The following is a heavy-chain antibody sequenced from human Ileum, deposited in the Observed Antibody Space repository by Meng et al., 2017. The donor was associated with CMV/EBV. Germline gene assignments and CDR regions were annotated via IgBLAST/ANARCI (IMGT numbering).Heavy chain of an antibody. J-gene: IGHJ4*02. D-gene: IGHD2-2*01. CDR2: INDDSSTA. CDR1: GFSFSDSW. CDR3: VRVREVRQLYRALNT. Sequence: GGSLRLSCVASGFSFSDSWMHWVRHAPEKGLIWVARINDDSSTATYADSVQGRFTISRDNAKNIVYLQMNSLRVEDTAVYYCVRVREVRQLYRALNTWGQGTLVTVSS. V-gene: IGHV3-74*01.